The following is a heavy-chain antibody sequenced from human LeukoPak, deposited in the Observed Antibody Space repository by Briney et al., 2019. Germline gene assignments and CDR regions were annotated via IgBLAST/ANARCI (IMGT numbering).Heavy chain of an antibody. V-gene: IGHV3-74*01. CDR1: GFSFSRYW. D-gene: IGHD3-10*01. CDR2: IEGDGSST. Sequence: GGSLRLSCAASGFSFSRYWMHWVRQAPGKGLVWVSRIEGDGSSTTYADYVKGRFTISRDNARNTLYLQMNSLRAEDTAVYFCARDPSAFAGYFDFWGQGTLVTASS. J-gene: IGHJ4*02. CDR3: ARDPSAFAGYFDF.